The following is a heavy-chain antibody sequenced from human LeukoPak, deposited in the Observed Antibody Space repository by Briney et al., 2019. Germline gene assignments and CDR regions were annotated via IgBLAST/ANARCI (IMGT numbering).Heavy chain of an antibody. V-gene: IGHV3-21*01. J-gene: IGHJ6*03. Sequence: GGSLRLSCAASGIIFSNYWMHWVRQAPGKGLEWVASISSSSSYIYYADSVKGRFTISRDNAKKSVYLQMNSLRAEDTAVYYCARDPYSGSYGNYYYYFMDVWGKGTTVTISS. CDR2: ISSSSSYI. CDR1: GIIFSNYW. D-gene: IGHD1-26*01. CDR3: ARDPYSGSYGNYYYYFMDV.